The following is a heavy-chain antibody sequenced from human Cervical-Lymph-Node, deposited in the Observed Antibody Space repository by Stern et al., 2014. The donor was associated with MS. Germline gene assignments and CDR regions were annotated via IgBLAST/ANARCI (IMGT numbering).Heavy chain of an antibody. CDR3: ATLDS. J-gene: IGHJ5*01. CDR1: GFTFSNFS. CDR2: ISRGGTT. V-gene: IGHV3-48*02. Sequence: VQLVESGGGLVQPGGSLRLSCAASGFTFSNFSINWVRQAPGKGLEWISSISRGGTTHYADSVKGRFTISRDNAKNSLYLHMSSLRDEDTAVYYCATLDSWGQGTLVIVSS.